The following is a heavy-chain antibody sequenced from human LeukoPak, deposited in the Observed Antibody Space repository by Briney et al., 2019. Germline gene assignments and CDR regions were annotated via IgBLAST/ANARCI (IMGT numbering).Heavy chain of an antibody. Sequence: SETLSLTCTVSGGFISSYYWSWIRQPPGKGLEWIGHIHYSGSTNYNPSLKSRVTISVDTSKNQFSLKLSSVTAADTAVYYCARGGYDILTGPIDYWGQGTLVTVSS. CDR3: ARGGYDILTGPIDY. D-gene: IGHD3-9*01. CDR2: IHYSGST. V-gene: IGHV4-59*01. J-gene: IGHJ4*02. CDR1: GGFISSYY.